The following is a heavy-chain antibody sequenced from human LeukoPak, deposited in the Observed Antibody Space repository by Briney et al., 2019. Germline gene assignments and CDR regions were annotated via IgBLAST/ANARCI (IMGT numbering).Heavy chain of an antibody. D-gene: IGHD6-19*01. V-gene: IGHV3-48*01. CDR1: GFSFSSYE. J-gene: IGHJ5*02. Sequence: GGSLRLSCAASGFSFSSYEMNWVRQAPGKGLEWVSYISSSSSTIYYADSVKGRFTISRDNAKNSLYLQMNSLRAEDTAVYYCARDGDSSGWYGDNNWFDPWGQGTLATVSS. CDR3: ARDGDSSGWYGDNNWFDP. CDR2: ISSSSSTI.